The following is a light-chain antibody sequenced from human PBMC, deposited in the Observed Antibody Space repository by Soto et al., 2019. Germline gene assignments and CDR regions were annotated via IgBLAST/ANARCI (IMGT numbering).Light chain of an antibody. V-gene: IGKV1-5*01. Sequence: DLQMTQSPSTLFASVGDRVTITCRASQSISSWLAWYQQKPGKAPKLLIYDASSLESGVPSRFSGSGSGTEFTLTITSLQPDDFATYYCQQYNSYPWTFGQGTKVDIK. CDR1: QSISSW. J-gene: IGKJ1*01. CDR2: DAS. CDR3: QQYNSYPWT.